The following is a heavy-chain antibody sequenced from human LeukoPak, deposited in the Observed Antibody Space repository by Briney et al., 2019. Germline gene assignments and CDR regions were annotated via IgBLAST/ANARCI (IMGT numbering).Heavy chain of an antibody. J-gene: IGHJ4*02. V-gene: IGHV3-53*01. D-gene: IGHD5-18*01. CDR1: GFTVSSNY. CDR3: TTPLVENVDTAMGR. CDR2: IYSGGST. Sequence: GGSLRLSCAASGFTVSSNYMSWVRQAPGKGLEWVSLIYSGGSTYYADSVKGRFTISRDNSKNTLYLQMNSLKTEDTAVYYCTTPLVENVDTAMGRWGQGTLVTVSS.